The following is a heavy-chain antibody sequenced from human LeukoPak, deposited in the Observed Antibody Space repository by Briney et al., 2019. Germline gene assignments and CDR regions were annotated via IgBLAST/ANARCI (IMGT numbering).Heavy chain of an antibody. CDR2: ISSNGGST. Sequence: GGSLRLSCAASGFTFSSYAMHGVGQAPGKGLEYVSAISSNGGSTYYANSVKGRFTISRDNSKNTLYLQMGSLRAEDMAVYYCARDSLRDVLRYFDWPYIDYWGQGTLVTVSS. CDR3: ARDSLRDVLRYFDWPYIDY. V-gene: IGHV3-64*01. J-gene: IGHJ4*02. CDR1: GFTFSSYA. D-gene: IGHD3-9*01.